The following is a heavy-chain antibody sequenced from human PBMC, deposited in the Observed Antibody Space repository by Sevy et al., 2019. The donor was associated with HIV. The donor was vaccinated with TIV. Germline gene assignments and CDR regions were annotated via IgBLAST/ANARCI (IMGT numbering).Heavy chain of an antibody. Sequence: ASVKVSCKASGYSFTSYGISWVRQAPGQGLEWMGWISIYNGNTNYAQKHQGRVTMTTDTSTGPVYMELRSLRSDDTAVYYCARGPEAWSGYYYHYYGMDVWGQGTTVTVSS. D-gene: IGHD3-3*01. J-gene: IGHJ6*02. CDR2: ISIYNGNT. V-gene: IGHV1-18*01. CDR3: ARGPEAWSGYYYHYYGMDV. CDR1: GYSFTSYG.